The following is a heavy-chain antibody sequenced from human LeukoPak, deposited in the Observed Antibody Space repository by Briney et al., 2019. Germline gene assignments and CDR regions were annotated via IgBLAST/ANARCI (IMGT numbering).Heavy chain of an antibody. J-gene: IGHJ4*02. V-gene: IGHV1-18*04. CDR1: GYTFTSYG. CDR2: ISAYNGNT. CDR3: ARDPQPTPYGSGSYVDY. Sequence: GASVKVSCKASGYTFTSYGISWVRQAPGQGLEWMGWISAYNGNTNYAQKLQGRVTMTTDTSTSTAYMELRSLRSDDTAVYYCARDPQPTPYGSGSYVDYWGQGTLVTVSS. D-gene: IGHD3-10*01.